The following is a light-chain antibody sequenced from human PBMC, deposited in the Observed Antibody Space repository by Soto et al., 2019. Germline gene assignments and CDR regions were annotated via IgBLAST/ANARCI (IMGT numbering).Light chain of an antibody. J-gene: IGLJ1*01. CDR3: QSYDSSLSGYV. Sequence: QSALTQPPPVSGAPGQRVTISCTGSSSNIGAGYDVHWYQQLPGTAPKLLIYGNSNRPSGVPDRFSGSKSGTSASLAITGLQAEDEADYYCQSYDSSLSGYVFGTGNKVTVL. CDR1: SSNIGAGYD. CDR2: GNS. V-gene: IGLV1-40*01.